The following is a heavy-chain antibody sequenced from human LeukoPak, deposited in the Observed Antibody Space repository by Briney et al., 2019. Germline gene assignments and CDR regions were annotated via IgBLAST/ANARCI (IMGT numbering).Heavy chain of an antibody. CDR3: ASYDSSGSPYNWFDP. D-gene: IGHD3-22*01. J-gene: IGHJ5*02. Sequence: SETLSLTCAVYGGSFSGYYWSWIRQPPGKGLEWIGEINHSGSTNYNPSLKSRVTISVDTSKNQFSLKLSSVTAADTAVYYCASYDSSGSPYNWFDPWGQGTLVTVSS. V-gene: IGHV4-34*01. CDR1: GGSFSGYY. CDR2: INHSGST.